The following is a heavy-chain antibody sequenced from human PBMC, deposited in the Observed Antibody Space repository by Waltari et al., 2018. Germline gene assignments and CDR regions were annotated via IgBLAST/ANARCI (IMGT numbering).Heavy chain of an antibody. V-gene: IGHV3-7*01. J-gene: IGHJ5*02. CDR2: KNQSGGGK. CDR1: GFTFSGRW. D-gene: IGHD6-19*01. Sequence: EVQLVESGGGLLQPGGSLRLSCAASGFTFSGRWMSWVRQAPGGGPGGVANKNQSGGGKFCVDSVNGRFTISRDNAKSSLFRQTRGLRADDTAVYYCARGAGWLADHWGQGTVVTVSS. CDR3: ARGAGWLADH.